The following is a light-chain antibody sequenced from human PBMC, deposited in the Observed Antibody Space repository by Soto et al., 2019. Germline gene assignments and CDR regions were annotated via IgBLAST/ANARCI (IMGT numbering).Light chain of an antibody. J-gene: IGLJ2*01. CDR1: TGAVTSGHY. CDR3: LLAYAGVGEV. CDR2: ATS. Sequence: QAVVTQEPSLTVSPGGTVTLTCGSSTGAVTSGHYPYWFQQKPGQAPRTLIYATSNRHSWAPARFSGSLLGGKAALTLSGAQTEDEADYYCLLAYAGVGEVFGGGTKLTVL. V-gene: IGLV7-46*01.